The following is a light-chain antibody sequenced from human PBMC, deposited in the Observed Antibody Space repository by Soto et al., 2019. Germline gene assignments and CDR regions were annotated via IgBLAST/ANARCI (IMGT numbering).Light chain of an antibody. J-gene: IGLJ1*01. CDR1: SSDVGGYNY. Sequence: QSVLTQPPSASGSPGQSVTISCTGTSSDVGGYNYVSWYQQHPGKAPKLMIYEVSKRPSGVPDRFSGSKSGNTASLTVSGLQAEDEADYYCSSYAGSSYVFGTGQRSPS. CDR2: EVS. CDR3: SSYAGSSYV. V-gene: IGLV2-8*01.